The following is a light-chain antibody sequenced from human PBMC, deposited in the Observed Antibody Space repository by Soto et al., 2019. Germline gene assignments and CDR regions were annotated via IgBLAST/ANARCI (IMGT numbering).Light chain of an antibody. CDR3: SSYTTSNTYV. J-gene: IGLJ1*01. Sequence: QSVLTQPPSVSGSPGQSVTLHCTGSSSDVGSFSRVSWYQQPPGTAPKLIIYEVSYRPSGVPDRFSGSKSGNTASLTISGLLAEDEADYYCSSYTTSNTYVFGTGTKLTVL. V-gene: IGLV2-18*02. CDR1: SSDVGSFSR. CDR2: EVS.